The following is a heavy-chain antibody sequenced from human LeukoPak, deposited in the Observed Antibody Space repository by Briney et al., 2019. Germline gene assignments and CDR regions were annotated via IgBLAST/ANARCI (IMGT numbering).Heavy chain of an antibody. J-gene: IGHJ4*02. CDR2: ISDSGGST. V-gene: IGHV3-23*01. D-gene: IGHD3-3*01. Sequence: GGSLTLSCAASVFIFSSYPMIWVRQAPWKGLEWVSAISDSGGSTYYADSVKGRFTISRDNSKNTLYLQMNSLRAEDTAVYYCAKGGRLYYDFWSGQHYFDYWGQGTLVTVSS. CDR1: VFIFSSYP. CDR3: AKGGRLYYDFWSGQHYFDY.